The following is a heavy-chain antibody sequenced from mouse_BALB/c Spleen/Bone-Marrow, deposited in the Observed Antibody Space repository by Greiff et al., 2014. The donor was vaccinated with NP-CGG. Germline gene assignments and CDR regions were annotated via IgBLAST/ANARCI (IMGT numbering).Heavy chain of an antibody. CDR2: IYPGNSDT. Sequence: VQLQQSGTVLARPGASVKMSCKASGYTFTSYWMHWVKQRPRQGLEWIGTIYPGNSDTTYNQKFKGKAKLTAVTSTSTAYMELSSLTNEDSAVYYCTTLARNYFDYWGQGTTLTVSS. CDR1: GYTFTSYW. CDR3: TTLARNYFDY. J-gene: IGHJ2*01. V-gene: IGHV1-5*01.